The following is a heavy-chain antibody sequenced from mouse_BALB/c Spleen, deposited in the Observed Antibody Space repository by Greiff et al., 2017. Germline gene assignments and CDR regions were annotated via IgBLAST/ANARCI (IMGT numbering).Heavy chain of an antibody. D-gene: IGHD2-4*01. CDR3: ASLYYDYDGDAMDY. V-gene: IGHV5-6*01. CDR2: ISSGGSYT. J-gene: IGHJ4*01. CDR1: GFTFSSYG. Sequence: EVHLVESGGDLVKPGGSLKLSCAASGFTFSSYGMSWVRQTPDKRLEWVATISSGGSYTYYPDSVKGRFTISRDNAKNTLYLQMSSLKSEDTAMYYCASLYYDYDGDAMDYWGQGTSVTVSS.